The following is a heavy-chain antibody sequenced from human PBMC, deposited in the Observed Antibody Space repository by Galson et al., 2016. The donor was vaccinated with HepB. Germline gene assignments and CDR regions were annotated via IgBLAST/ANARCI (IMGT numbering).Heavy chain of an antibody. V-gene: IGHV1-3*01. CDR1: GYTFTSYA. J-gene: IGHJ6*03. CDR2: INAGNAYT. CDR3: ARGALSQQWLRYEYMDV. Sequence: SVKVSCKASGYTFTSYAMHWVRQAPGQGLEWMGWINAGNAYTKYSQRFQDRVTFTRDTSASTAYMELNSLRSEDTAVYYCARGALSQQWLRYEYMDVWGKGTTVTVSS. D-gene: IGHD6-19*01.